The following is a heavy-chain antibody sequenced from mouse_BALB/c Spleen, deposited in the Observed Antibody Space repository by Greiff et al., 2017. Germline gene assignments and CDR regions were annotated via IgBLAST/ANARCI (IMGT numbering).Heavy chain of an antibody. D-gene: IGHD2-4*01. Sequence: VQLQQSGTVLARPGASVKMSCKASGYTFTSYWMHWVKQRPGQGLEWIGAIYPGNSDTSYNQKFKGKAKLTAVTSTSTAYMELSSLTNEDSAVYYCTYDYDRDAMDYWGQGTSVTVSS. V-gene: IGHV1-5*01. CDR2: IYPGNSDT. CDR1: GYTFTSYW. J-gene: IGHJ4*01. CDR3: TYDYDRDAMDY.